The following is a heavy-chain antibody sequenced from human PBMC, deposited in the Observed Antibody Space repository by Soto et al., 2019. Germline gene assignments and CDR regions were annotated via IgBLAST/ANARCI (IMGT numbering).Heavy chain of an antibody. D-gene: IGHD6-13*01. CDR1: GGSISSGGYY. Sequence: SETLSLTCTVSGGSISSGGYYWSWIRQHPGKGLEWIGYIYYSGSTYYNPSLKSRVTISVDTSKNQFSLKLSSVTAADTAVYYCARDRGQQLADAFDIWGQGTMVTVSS. J-gene: IGHJ3*02. CDR2: IYYSGST. V-gene: IGHV4-31*03. CDR3: ARDRGQQLADAFDI.